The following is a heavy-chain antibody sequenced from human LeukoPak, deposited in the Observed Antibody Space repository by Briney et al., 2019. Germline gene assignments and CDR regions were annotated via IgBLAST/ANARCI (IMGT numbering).Heavy chain of an antibody. V-gene: IGHV3-23*01. CDR1: GITASSYA. D-gene: IGHD3-10*01. CDR3: AKSMVSGSSHWYFDL. Sequence: AGSLRLSCAASGITASSYAMTWVRQAPGKGLEWVSSISGSGDRTMYADSVKGRFTISRDNSKNSLYLQMNSLRTEDTALYYCAKSMVSGSSHWYFDLWGRGTLVTVSS. CDR2: ISGSGDRT. J-gene: IGHJ2*01.